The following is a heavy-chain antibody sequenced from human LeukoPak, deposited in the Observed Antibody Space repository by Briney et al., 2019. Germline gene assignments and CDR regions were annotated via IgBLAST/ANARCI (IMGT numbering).Heavy chain of an antibody. V-gene: IGHV1-69*13. Sequence: SVKVSCKASGGTFSTYSTSWVRQAPGHGLEWMGGVIPVFGTSVYAQTFQDRVTISADESTSTAYMELSSLTSEDTAVYYCAKAQDYFGAGTLGYFHDWGQGTLVTVSS. CDR2: VIPVFGTS. CDR3: AKAQDYFGAGTLGYFHD. D-gene: IGHD3-10*01. CDR1: GGTFSTYS. J-gene: IGHJ4*02.